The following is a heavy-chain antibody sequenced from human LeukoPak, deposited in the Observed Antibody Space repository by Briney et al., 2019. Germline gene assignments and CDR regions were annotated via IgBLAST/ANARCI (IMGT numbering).Heavy chain of an antibody. CDR3: ARRDYYGSGSANFDY. CDR2: MNPNSGNT. J-gene: IGHJ4*02. V-gene: IGHV1-8*01. CDR1: GYTFTSYD. D-gene: IGHD3-10*01. Sequence: ASVKVSCKASGYTFTSYDVNWVRQATEQGLEWMGWMNPNSGNTGYAQKFQGRVTMTRNTSISTAYMELSSLRSEDTAVYYCARRDYYGSGSANFDYWGQGTLVTVSS.